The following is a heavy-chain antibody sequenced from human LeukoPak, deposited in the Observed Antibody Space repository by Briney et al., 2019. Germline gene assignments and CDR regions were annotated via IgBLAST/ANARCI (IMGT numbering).Heavy chain of an antibody. J-gene: IGHJ4*02. CDR2: IYHSGST. CDR3: ARMNIAADGNPLDY. D-gene: IGHD6-13*01. CDR1: GGSISSSNW. V-gene: IGHV4-4*02. Sequence: SETLSLTCAVSGGSISSSNWWSWVRQPPGKGLEWIGEIYHSGSTNYNPSLKSRVTISVDKSKNQFSLKLRSVTAADTAMYYCARMNIAADGNPLDYWGQGTLVTVSS.